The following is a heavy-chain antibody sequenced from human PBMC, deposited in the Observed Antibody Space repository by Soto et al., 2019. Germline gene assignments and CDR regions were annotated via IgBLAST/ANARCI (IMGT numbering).Heavy chain of an antibody. Sequence: GGSLRLSCAASGFTFSSYGMHWVRQAPGKGLEWVAVISYDGSDKYYADSVKGRFTISRDNSKNTLYLQMNSLRAEDTAVYYCAKGGIVVITMFGMDVWGQGTTVTVSS. D-gene: IGHD3-22*01. J-gene: IGHJ6*02. CDR2: ISYDGSDK. CDR3: AKGGIVVITMFGMDV. V-gene: IGHV3-30*18. CDR1: GFTFSSYG.